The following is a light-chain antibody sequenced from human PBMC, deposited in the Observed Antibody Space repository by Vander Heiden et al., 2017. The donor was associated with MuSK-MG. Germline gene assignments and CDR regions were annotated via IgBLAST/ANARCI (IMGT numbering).Light chain of an antibody. J-gene: IGKJ5*01. V-gene: IGKV2-28*01. CDR3: RQCLQAPVT. Sequence: VVMTQSPLSLPVTPGEPASISCRSSQSLLHSNGASSLSWYLQKPGRSPQLLIYLGSYRASGVPDRFSGSGSGTDFTLKISRVEAEDVGVYYCRQCLQAPVTFGQGTQMEIK. CDR1: QSLLHSNGASS. CDR2: LGS.